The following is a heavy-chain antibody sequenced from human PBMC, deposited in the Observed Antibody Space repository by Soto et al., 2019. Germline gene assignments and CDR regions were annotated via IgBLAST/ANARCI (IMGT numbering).Heavy chain of an antibody. Sequence: GGSLRLSCAASGFTFSCYAVGWVRQAPGKGLEWVSTITAGGGSTFYAGSVKGRFTISRDNSKNTLSLELSSLRSEDTAVYYCARGPNRYSSSSLDYWGQGTLVTVSS. D-gene: IGHD6-6*01. V-gene: IGHV3-23*01. J-gene: IGHJ4*02. CDR1: GFTFSCYA. CDR3: ARGPNRYSSSSLDY. CDR2: ITAGGGST.